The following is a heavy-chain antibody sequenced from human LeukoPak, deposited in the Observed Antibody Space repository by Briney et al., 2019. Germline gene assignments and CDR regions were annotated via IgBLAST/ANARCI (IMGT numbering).Heavy chain of an antibody. CDR3: ARGHQGCSGGSCYPAFDC. Sequence: PGGSLRLSCAASGFTFSSYAMSWVRQAPGKGLEWVSAISGGGGSTYYADSVKGRFTISRDNSKNTLYLQMDSLRVEDTAVYYCARGHQGCSGGSCYPAFDCWGQGTLVTVSS. J-gene: IGHJ4*02. D-gene: IGHD2-15*01. V-gene: IGHV3-23*01. CDR1: GFTFSSYA. CDR2: ISGGGGST.